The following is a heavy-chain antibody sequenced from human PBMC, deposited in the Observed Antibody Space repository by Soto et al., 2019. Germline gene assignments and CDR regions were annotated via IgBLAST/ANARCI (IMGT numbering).Heavy chain of an antibody. J-gene: IGHJ6*03. CDR3: ARDYKRGYMDV. CDR2: ISSSSSYI. V-gene: IGHV3-21*01. CDR1: GFTFRIYS. Sequence: PGVSVRLSCAPSGFTFRIYSMMGVRQAPGKGLEWVSSISSSSSYIYYADSVKGRFTISRDNAKNSLYLQMNSLRAEDTAVYYCARDYKRGYMDVWGKGTTVTVSS. D-gene: IGHD3-10*01.